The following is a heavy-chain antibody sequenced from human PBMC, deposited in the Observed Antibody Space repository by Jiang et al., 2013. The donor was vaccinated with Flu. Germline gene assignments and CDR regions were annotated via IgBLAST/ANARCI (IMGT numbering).Heavy chain of an antibody. CDR2: IIPLLGLA. Sequence: GAEVKKPGSSVKVSCKASGGTFSSYAISWVRQAPGQGLEWMGRIIPLLGLANYAQQFQGRVTITADTSTSTAYMELSSLISEDTAVYYCTKARSDYGYFGMDVWGQGTTVTVSS. CDR1: GGTFSSYA. J-gene: IGHJ6*02. D-gene: IGHD3-3*01. V-gene: IGHV1-69*04. CDR3: TKARSDYGYFGMDV.